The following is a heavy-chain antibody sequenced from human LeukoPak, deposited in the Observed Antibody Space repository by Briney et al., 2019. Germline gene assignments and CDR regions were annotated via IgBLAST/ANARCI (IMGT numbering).Heavy chain of an antibody. CDR3: AKAVGSGWRYYFDY. J-gene: IGHJ4*02. D-gene: IGHD6-19*01. Sequence: GGSLRLSCAASGFTFSSNAMIWVRQAPGKGLEWVSVISGSGGNTYYADSVKGRLTISRDNSKNTLYLQMNSLRAEDTAVYYCAKAVGSGWRYYFDYWGRGTLVTVSS. CDR1: GFTFSSNA. V-gene: IGHV3-23*01. CDR2: ISGSGGNT.